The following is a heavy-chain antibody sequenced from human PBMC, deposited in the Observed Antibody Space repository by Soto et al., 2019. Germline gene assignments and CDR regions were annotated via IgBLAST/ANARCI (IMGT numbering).Heavy chain of an antibody. D-gene: IGHD5-12*01. CDR2: INPSGGST. V-gene: IGHV1-46*03. CDR3: ARRRGRGVAKPNPTPDY. CDR1: GYTFTSYY. J-gene: IGHJ4*01. Sequence: ASVKVSCKASGYTFTSYYMHWVRQAPGQGLEWMGIINPSGGSTIYAQKFQGRVTMTRDTSTSTVYMELSSLRSEDTAVYYCARRRGRGVAKPNPTPDYWAHANLVTVS.